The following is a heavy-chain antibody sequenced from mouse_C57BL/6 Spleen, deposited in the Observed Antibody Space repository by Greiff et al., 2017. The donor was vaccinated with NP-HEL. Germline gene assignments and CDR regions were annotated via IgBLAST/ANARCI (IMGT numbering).Heavy chain of an antibody. CDR3: TRKGCDYGSSYRSY. J-gene: IGHJ3*01. Sequence: QVQLKQSGAELVRPGASVTLSCKASGYTFTDYEMHWVKQTPVHGLEWIGAIDPETGGTAYNQKFKGKAILTADKSSSTAYMELRSLTSEDSAVYYCTRKGCDYGSSYRSYWGQGTLVTVSA. CDR2: IDPETGGT. V-gene: IGHV1-15*01. CDR1: GYTFTDYE. D-gene: IGHD1-1*01.